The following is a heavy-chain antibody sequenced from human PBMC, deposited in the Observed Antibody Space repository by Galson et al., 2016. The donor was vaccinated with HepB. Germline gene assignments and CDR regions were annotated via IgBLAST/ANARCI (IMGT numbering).Heavy chain of an antibody. CDR2: VDYSGNI. J-gene: IGHJ5*01. V-gene: IGHV4-39*01. CDR3: ARRTATYGGWFDS. CDR1: GDSISSSSYH. D-gene: IGHD4/OR15-4a*01. Sequence: SETLSLTCTVSGDSISSSSYHWGWIRQPPGKGLEWIGNVDYSGNIYHNPSLQSRVTVSVDTSKIQFSLRLSSVTAADTAVYYCARRTATYGGWFDSWGQGTLGTVSS.